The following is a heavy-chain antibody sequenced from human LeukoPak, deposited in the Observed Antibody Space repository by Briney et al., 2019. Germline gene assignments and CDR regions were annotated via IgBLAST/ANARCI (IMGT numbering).Heavy chain of an antibody. Sequence: PGGSLRLSCAASGFTFSSYGMHWVRQAPGKGLEWVAVISYDGSNKYYADSVKGRFTISRDNSKNTLYLQMNSLRAEDTAVYYCAKDQVAYCGGDCLSGFDPWGQGTLVTVPS. V-gene: IGHV3-30*18. J-gene: IGHJ5*02. D-gene: IGHD2-21*02. CDR2: ISYDGSNK. CDR3: AKDQVAYCGGDCLSGFDP. CDR1: GFTFSSYG.